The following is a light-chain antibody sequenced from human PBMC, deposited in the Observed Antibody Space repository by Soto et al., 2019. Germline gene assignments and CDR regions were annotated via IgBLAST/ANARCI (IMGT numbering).Light chain of an antibody. CDR2: LCS. J-gene: IGKJ2*01. V-gene: IGKV2-28*01. CDR3: LQGLNSPYT. Sequence: DIVMTQSPVSLPVTPGDPASMSCRSDQSLLHSKGHNYLNWYLVKPGQPPQLLISLCSNRAFGVPDELSGRGSGTDLTLEISRVTAVYVGVYYCLQGLNSPYTCDQGTKLEIK. CDR1: QSLLHSKGHNY.